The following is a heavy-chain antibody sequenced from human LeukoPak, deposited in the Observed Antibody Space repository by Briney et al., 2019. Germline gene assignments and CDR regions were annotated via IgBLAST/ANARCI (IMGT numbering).Heavy chain of an antibody. V-gene: IGHV3-30-3*01. D-gene: IGHD3-10*01. J-gene: IGHJ4*02. CDR1: GFTFSSYA. CDR3: ARDGDVSYGSGSYWGNYFDY. Sequence: GGSLRLSCAASGFTFSSYAMHWVSQAPGKGLEWVAVISYDGSNKYYADSVKGRFTIYRDNSKNTLYLQMNSLRAEDTAVYYCARDGDVSYGSGSYWGNYFDYWGQGTLVTVSS. CDR2: ISYDGSNK.